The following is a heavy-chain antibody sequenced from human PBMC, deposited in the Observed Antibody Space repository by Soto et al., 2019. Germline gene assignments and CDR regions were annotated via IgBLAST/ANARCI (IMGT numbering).Heavy chain of an antibody. CDR1: GFTFSSYA. Sequence: EVQLLESGGGLVQPGGSLRLSCAASGFTFSSYAMSWVRQAPGKGLEWVSAISGSGGSTYYADSVKGRFTISRDNSKNTLDLEMNSLRAEDTGVYYCAKSFSIVVGITRSWVFDYWGQGTLVTVSS. D-gene: IGHD3-22*01. J-gene: IGHJ4*02. V-gene: IGHV3-23*01. CDR2: ISGSGGST. CDR3: AKSFSIVVGITRSWVFDY.